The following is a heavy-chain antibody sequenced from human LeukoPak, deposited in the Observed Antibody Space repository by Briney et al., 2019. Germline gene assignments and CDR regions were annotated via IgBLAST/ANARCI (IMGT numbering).Heavy chain of an antibody. V-gene: IGHV3-15*01. CDR1: GFTFSNAW. D-gene: IGHD1-1*01. J-gene: IGHJ4*02. Sequence: PGGSLRLSCAASGFTFSNAWMSWVRQAPGKGLEWVGRIKSKTDGGTTDYAAPVKGRFTISRDDSKNTLYLQMNSLKNEDTAVYFCTTDLRWERYDYNYWGQGSLVTVSS. CDR3: TTDLRWERYDYNY. CDR2: IKSKTDGGTT.